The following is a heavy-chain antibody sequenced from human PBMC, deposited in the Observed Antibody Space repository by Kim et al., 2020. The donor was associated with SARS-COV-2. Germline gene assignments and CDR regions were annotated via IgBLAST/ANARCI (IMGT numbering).Heavy chain of an antibody. D-gene: IGHD3-10*01. CDR3: AKYRLSGSYYDFDF. CDR1: GFTFINFV. J-gene: IGHJ4*02. Sequence: GGSLRLSCAASGFTFINFVMTWVHQSPGKGLEWVSSISGSGGHTFYADSVRGRFTISRDNSKDTVYLQMNTLRADDAATYYCAKYRLSGSYYDFDFWGPGTLVTVSS. V-gene: IGHV3-23*01. CDR2: ISGSGGHT.